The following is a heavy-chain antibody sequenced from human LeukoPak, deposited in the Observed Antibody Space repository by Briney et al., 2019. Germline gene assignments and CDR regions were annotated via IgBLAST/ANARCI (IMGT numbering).Heavy chain of an antibody. CDR1: GFTFSSYG. D-gene: IGHD4-11*01. CDR3: AKAPSGYSKNYYFDY. V-gene: IGHV3-30*18. J-gene: IGHJ4*02. Sequence: PGGSLRLSCAASGFTFSSYGMHWVRQAPGKGLEWVAVISYDGSNKYYADSVKGRFTISRDNSKNTLYLQMNSLRAEDTAVCYCAKAPSGYSKNYYFDYWGQGTLVTVSS. CDR2: ISYDGSNK.